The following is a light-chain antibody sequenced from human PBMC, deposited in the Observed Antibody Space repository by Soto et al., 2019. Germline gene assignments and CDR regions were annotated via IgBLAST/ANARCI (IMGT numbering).Light chain of an antibody. V-gene: IGKV3-15*01. CDR1: QSVSSN. J-gene: IGKJ4*01. CDR3: SQYPKWRLC. Sequence: RASQSVSSNLAWYQQKPGQAPRLLIYGASTRATGIPARFSVIWSGTELHPTFVCRQSEDVEPHFCSQYPKWRLCFAGGTKVDIK. CDR2: GAS.